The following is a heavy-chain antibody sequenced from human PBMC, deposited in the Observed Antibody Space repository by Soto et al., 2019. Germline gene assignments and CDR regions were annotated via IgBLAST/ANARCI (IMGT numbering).Heavy chain of an antibody. CDR3: ASRELTGDLEGDACDI. Sequence: QVQLVQSGAEVKKPGASVKVSCKASGYTFTSYGISWVRQAPGQGLEWMGWISAYNGNTNYAQKLHGRDTMTTDTSTSTDYMELRGVRSDDPAVYCCASRELTGDLEGDACDIWGQGRMVTVSS. V-gene: IGHV1-18*01. J-gene: IGHJ3*02. CDR2: ISAYNGNT. CDR1: GYTFTSYG. D-gene: IGHD7-27*01.